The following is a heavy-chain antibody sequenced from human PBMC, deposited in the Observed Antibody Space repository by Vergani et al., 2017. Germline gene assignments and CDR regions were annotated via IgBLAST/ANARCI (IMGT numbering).Heavy chain of an antibody. D-gene: IGHD4-23*01. J-gene: IGHJ4*02. V-gene: IGHV4-59*01. CDR2: IYYSGST. CDR1: GGSISSYY. CDR3: ARARIGNPVDFDY. Sequence: KPSETLSLTCTVSGGSISSYYWSWIRQPPGKGLEWIGYIYYSGSTNYNPSLKSRVTISVDTSKNQFSLKLSSVTAADTAVYYCARARIGNPVDFDYWGQGTLVTVSS.